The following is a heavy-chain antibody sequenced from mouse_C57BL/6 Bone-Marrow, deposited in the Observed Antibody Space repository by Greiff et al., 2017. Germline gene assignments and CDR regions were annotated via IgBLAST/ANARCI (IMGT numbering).Heavy chain of an antibody. J-gene: IGHJ1*03. CDR1: EYEFPSHD. CDR2: INSDGGST. CDR3: ARGGYYPHWYFDV. D-gene: IGHD2-3*01. Sequence: VQLKESGGGLVQPGESLKLSCESNEYEFPSHDMSWVRKTPEKRLELVAAINSDGGSTYYPDTMERRFIISRDNTKKTLYLQMSSLRSEDTALYYCARGGYYPHWYFDVWGTGTTVTVSS. V-gene: IGHV5-2*01.